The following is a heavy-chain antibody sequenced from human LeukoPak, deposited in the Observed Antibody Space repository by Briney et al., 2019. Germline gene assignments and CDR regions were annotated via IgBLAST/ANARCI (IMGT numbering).Heavy chain of an antibody. CDR3: ARSNFVYGDYVQYWYFDL. CDR2: INPNSGGT. J-gene: IGHJ2*01. Sequence: ASVKVSCKASGYTFTGYYMHWVRQAPGQGLEWMGRINPNSGGTNYAQKFQGRVTMTRDTSISTAYMELSRLRSDDTAVYYCARSNFVYGDYVQYWYFDLWGRGTLVTVSS. CDR1: GYTFTGYY. D-gene: IGHD4-17*01. V-gene: IGHV1-2*06.